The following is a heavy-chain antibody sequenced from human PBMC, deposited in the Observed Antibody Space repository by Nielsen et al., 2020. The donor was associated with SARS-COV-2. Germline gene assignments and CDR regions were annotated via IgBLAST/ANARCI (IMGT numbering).Heavy chain of an antibody. V-gene: IGHV3-30-3*01. Sequence: GGSLRLSCAASGFTFSSYAMHWVRQAPGKGLEWVAVISYDGSNKYYADSVKGRFTISRDNSKNTLYLQMNSLRAEDTAVYYCAPPATVTGLDYWGQGTLVTVSS. CDR1: GFTFSSYA. D-gene: IGHD4-17*01. CDR3: APPATVTGLDY. CDR2: ISYDGSNK. J-gene: IGHJ4*02.